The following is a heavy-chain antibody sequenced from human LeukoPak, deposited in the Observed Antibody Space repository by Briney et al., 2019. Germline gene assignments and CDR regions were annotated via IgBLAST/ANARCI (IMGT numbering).Heavy chain of an antibody. CDR1: GFTFSSYG. V-gene: IGHV3-33*01. CDR3: ARDGSSSWYNYYYYYYIDV. J-gene: IGHJ6*03. CDR2: IWYDGSNK. Sequence: QPGRSLRLSCAASGFTFSSYGMHWVRQAPGKGLEWVAVIWYDGSNKYYADYVKGRFTISRDNSKNTLYLQMNSLRAEDTAVYYCARDGSSSWYNYYYYYYIDVWGKGTTVTVSS. D-gene: IGHD6-13*01.